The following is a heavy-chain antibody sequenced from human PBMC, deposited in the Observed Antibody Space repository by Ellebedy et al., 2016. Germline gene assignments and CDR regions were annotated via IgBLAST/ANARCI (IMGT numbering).Heavy chain of an antibody. CDR3: ARGWLRGSFDI. Sequence: SQTLSLTCSISGDSVSINSGGWNWIRQSQERGLEWLGRTYYGSKWSYDYAVSVKSRVAINPDTAKNQFSLQLNSVTPEDTAVYYCARGWLRGSFDIWGQGKTVIVSS. CDR1: GDSVSINSGG. J-gene: IGHJ3*02. V-gene: IGHV6-1*01. D-gene: IGHD6-19*01. CDR2: TYYGSKWSY.